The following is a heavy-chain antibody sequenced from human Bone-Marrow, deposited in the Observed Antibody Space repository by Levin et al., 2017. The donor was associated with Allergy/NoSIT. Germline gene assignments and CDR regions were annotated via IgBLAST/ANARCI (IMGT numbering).Heavy chain of an antibody. CDR2: IRSKANNYAT. D-gene: IGHD2-8*01. J-gene: IGHJ6*02. V-gene: IGHV3-73*01. Sequence: AGGSLRLSCVASGFTFSGSAMHWVRQASGKGLEWVGHIRSKANNYATTYAASVKGRFTISRDDSNNTTYLHMNILKAEDTAVYYCTRNGCSNGVCHRGLYYYDAMDVWGQGTTVTVSS. CDR3: TRNGCSNGVCHRGLYYYDAMDV. CDR1: GFTFSGSA.